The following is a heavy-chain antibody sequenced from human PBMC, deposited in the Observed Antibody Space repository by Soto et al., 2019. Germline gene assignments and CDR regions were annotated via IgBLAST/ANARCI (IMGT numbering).Heavy chain of an antibody. Sequence: GGSLRLSCAASGFTFSSYAMSWVRQAPGKGLEWVSAISGSGGSTYYADSVKGRFTISRDNSKNTLYLQMNSLRAEDTAVYYCAKTGPYYDFWSGYYYYFDYWGQGTLVTVSS. CDR1: GFTFSSYA. CDR2: ISGSGGST. CDR3: AKTGPYYDFWSGYYYYFDY. D-gene: IGHD3-3*01. V-gene: IGHV3-23*01. J-gene: IGHJ4*02.